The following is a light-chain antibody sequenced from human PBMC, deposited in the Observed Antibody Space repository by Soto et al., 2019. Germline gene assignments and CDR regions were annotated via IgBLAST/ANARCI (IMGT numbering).Light chain of an antibody. J-gene: IGKJ1*01. V-gene: IGKV1-5*03. CDR1: QSISSW. CDR2: KAS. CDR3: QQYNDYSAWT. Sequence: DIQMTHSPSTLSASVGDIVTITCRASQSISSWLAWYQQKPGKAPKLLIYKASSLESGVPSRFSGTESGTEFTLTISSLRPDDFATYYCQQYNDYSAWTFGQGTKVDIK.